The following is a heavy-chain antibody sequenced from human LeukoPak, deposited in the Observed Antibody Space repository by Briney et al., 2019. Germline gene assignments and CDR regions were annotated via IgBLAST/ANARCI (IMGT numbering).Heavy chain of an antibody. D-gene: IGHD2-15*01. V-gene: IGHV5-51*01. CDR1: GYSFTSYW. CDR3: ARGYCSGGSCIAFDP. CDR2: IYPGDSDT. J-gene: IGHJ5*02. Sequence: GESLKISCKGSGYSFTSYWIGWVRQMPGKGLEWMGIIYPGDSDTRYSPPFQGQVTSSADKSISTAYLHWSSLKASDTAMYYCARGYCSGGSCIAFDPWGQGTLVTVSS.